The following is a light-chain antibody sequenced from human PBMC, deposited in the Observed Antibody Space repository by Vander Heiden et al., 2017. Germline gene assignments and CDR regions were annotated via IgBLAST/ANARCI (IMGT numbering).Light chain of an antibody. CDR3: LQHKGYPLT. CDR1: QGISNY. J-gene: IGKJ4*01. Sequence: DIQMTQSPSAMSASVGDRVTITCRASQGISNYLAWFQQKTGKVPKRLFYAASSFQSGVPSRSSGSGSGTEVTLTISSMQPEDFTTYYCLQHKGYPLTFGGGTKVEIK. V-gene: IGKV1-17*03. CDR2: AAS.